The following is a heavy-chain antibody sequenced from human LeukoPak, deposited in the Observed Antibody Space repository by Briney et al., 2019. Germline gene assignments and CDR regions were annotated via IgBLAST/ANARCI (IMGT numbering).Heavy chain of an antibody. CDR2: IYHSEST. D-gene: IGHD5-12*01. CDR3: ARGGGYASPIGY. Sequence: PSETLSLTCTLSGASISTYYWSWIRHPPGKGLECIGYIYHSESTNYNPSLKSLVTISVDTSKNQFSLKLSSVTAADTAVYYCARGGGYASPIGYWGQGALVTVSS. V-gene: IGHV4-59*01. CDR1: GASISTYY. J-gene: IGHJ4*02.